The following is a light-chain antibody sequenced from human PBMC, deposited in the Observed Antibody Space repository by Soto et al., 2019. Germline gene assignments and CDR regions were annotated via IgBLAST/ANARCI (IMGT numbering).Light chain of an antibody. CDR3: ATWEDTLYGPV. CDR2: RDN. Sequence: QSVLTQPPSASGTPGQRVTISCSGSRSNIGSNPVQWYQQFPGTAPKLLIYRDNQRPSGASDRFSGSKSGTSASLAISGLQSEDEADYHCATWEDTLYGPVFGGGTKVTVL. CDR1: RSNIGSNP. J-gene: IGLJ3*02. V-gene: IGLV1-44*01.